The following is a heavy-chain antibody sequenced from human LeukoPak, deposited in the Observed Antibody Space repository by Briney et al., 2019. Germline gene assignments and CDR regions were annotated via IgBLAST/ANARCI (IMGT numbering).Heavy chain of an antibody. D-gene: IGHD1-26*01. J-gene: IGHJ4*02. CDR3: VYSGNFRFDY. V-gene: IGHV3-74*01. Sequence: GGSLRLSCAASGFTFSSNWIHWVRQVPGKGLVWVSHISPDGTSTTYADSVKGRFTTYRDNAENTLYLQMNTLRAEDTAVYYCVYSGNFRFDYWGQGTLVTVSS. CDR2: ISPDGTST. CDR1: GFTFSSNW.